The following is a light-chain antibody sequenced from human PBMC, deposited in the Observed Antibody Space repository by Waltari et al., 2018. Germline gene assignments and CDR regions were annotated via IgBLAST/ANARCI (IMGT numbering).Light chain of an antibody. Sequence: DIQMTQSPSSLSASVGDRVTIPCRASQSISSYLNWYQQKPGKAPKLLIYAASSLQSGVPSRFSCSGSGTDFTLTISSLQPEDFATYYCQQSYSTPRTFGQGTKVEIK. CDR3: QQSYSTPRT. J-gene: IGKJ1*01. V-gene: IGKV1-39*01. CDR1: QSISSY. CDR2: AAS.